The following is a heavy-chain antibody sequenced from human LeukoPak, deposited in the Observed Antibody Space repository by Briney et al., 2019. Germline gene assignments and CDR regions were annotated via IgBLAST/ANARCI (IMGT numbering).Heavy chain of an antibody. D-gene: IGHD3-16*02. V-gene: IGHV3-7*01. CDR1: GFTFSAYW. Sequence: GGSLRLSCAASGFTFSAYWMTWVRQAPGKGLEWVANMNQDGSVKHYVDSVKGRFTISRDNANSLYLQMNSLRAEDTAVYYCARDADRKFHYWGQGTLVTVSS. CDR2: MNQDGSVK. J-gene: IGHJ4*02. CDR3: ARDADRKFHY.